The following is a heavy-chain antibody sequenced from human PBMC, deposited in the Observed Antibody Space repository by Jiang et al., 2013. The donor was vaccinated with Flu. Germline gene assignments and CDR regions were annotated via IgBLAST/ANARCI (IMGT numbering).Heavy chain of an antibody. CDR2: ISGSGGST. CDR3: AKLQSYYYDSSGYLFDY. J-gene: IGHJ4*02. V-gene: IGHV3-23*01. CDR1: GFTFSSYA. D-gene: IGHD3-22*01. Sequence: AASGFTFSSYAMSWVRQAPGKGLEWVSAISGSGGSTYYADSVKGRFTISRDNSKNTLYLQMNSLRAEDTAVYYCAKLQSYYYDSSGYLFDYWGQGTLVTVSS.